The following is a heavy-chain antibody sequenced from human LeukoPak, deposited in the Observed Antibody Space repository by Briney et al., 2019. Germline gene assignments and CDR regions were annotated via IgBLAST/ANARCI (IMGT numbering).Heavy chain of an antibody. CDR2: ISAYNGNT. Sequence: ASVKVSCKASGYTFTSYGISWVRQAPGQGLEWMGWISAYNGNTNYAQKLQGRVTMTTDTSTSTAYMKLRSLRSDDTAVYYCARGSDILTGYYTQYYFDYWGQGTLVTVSS. D-gene: IGHD3-9*01. CDR3: ARGSDILTGYYTQYYFDY. J-gene: IGHJ4*02. V-gene: IGHV1-18*01. CDR1: GYTFTSYG.